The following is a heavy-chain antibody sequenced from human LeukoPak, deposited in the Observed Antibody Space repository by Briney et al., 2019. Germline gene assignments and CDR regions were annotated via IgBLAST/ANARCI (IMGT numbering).Heavy chain of an antibody. Sequence: ASVKVSCKASGYTFTSYGISWVRQAPGQGLEWMGWISAYNGNTNYAQKLQGRVTMTTDTSTSTAYMELRSLRSDDTAVYYCARNGGGDSYGYLWFDPWGQGTLVTVSS. CDR3: ARNGGGDSYGYLWFDP. V-gene: IGHV1-18*01. J-gene: IGHJ5*02. D-gene: IGHD5-18*01. CDR1: GYTFTSYG. CDR2: ISAYNGNT.